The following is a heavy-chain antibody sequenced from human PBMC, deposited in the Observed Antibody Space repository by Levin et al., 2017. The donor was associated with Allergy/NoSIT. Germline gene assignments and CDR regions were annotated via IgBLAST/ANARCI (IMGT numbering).Heavy chain of an antibody. CDR3: AKALAVRGVNGDDVY. D-gene: IGHD3-10*01. CDR1: GFTFSSYG. CDR2: ISYDGSNK. Sequence: GESLKISCAASGFTFSSYGMHWVRQAPGKGLEWVAVISYDGSNKYYADSVKGRFTISRDNSKNTLYLQMNSLRAEDTAVYYCAKALAVRGVNGDDVYWGQGTLVTVSS. V-gene: IGHV3-30*18. J-gene: IGHJ4*02.